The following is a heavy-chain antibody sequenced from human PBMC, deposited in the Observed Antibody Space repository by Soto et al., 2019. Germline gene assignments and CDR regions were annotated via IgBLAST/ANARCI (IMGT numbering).Heavy chain of an antibody. CDR2: IYYSGST. J-gene: IGHJ4*02. Sequence: SETLSLTCTVSGGSISSYYWSWIRQPPGKGLEWIGYIYYSGSTNYNPSLKSRVTISVDTSKNQFSLKLSSVTAADTAVYYCARLVDYYGSDFDYWGQGTLVTVS. D-gene: IGHD3-10*01. V-gene: IGHV4-59*08. CDR3: ARLVDYYGSDFDY. CDR1: GGSISSYY.